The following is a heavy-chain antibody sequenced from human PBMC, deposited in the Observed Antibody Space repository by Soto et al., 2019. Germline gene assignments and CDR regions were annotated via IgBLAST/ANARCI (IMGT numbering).Heavy chain of an antibody. Sequence: GGSLRLSCAASGFTFSSYWMHWVRQAPGKGLVWVSRINSDGSSTSYADSVKGRFTISRDNAKNTLYLQMNSLRARDTAVYYCAMRRVGDYDFWSGSHLYYGMDVWGQGTTVTVSS. CDR2: INSDGSST. J-gene: IGHJ6*02. CDR3: AMRRVGDYDFWSGSHLYYGMDV. CDR1: GFTFSSYW. D-gene: IGHD3-3*01. V-gene: IGHV3-74*01.